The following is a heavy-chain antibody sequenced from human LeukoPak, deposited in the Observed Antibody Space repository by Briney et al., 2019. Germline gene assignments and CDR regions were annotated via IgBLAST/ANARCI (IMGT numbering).Heavy chain of an antibody. Sequence: GGSLRLSCAASGFIFNNYWMNWVRQAPGKGLEWVASIKEDGREKLYVESLEGRLTIARDNAKESLHLQMRNLRVEDTAVYYCTRALVHSVLAFDVWGQGTVVIVS. D-gene: IGHD5-18*01. CDR1: GFIFNNYW. V-gene: IGHV3-7*03. J-gene: IGHJ3*01. CDR2: IKEDGREK. CDR3: TRALVHSVLAFDV.